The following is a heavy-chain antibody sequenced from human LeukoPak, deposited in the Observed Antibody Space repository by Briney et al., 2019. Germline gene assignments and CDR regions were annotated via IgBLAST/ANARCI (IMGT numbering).Heavy chain of an antibody. V-gene: IGHV3-74*01. CDR1: GFTFSIYW. Sequence: GGSLRLSCAASGFTFSIYWMHWVRQAPGKGLVWVSRINSDGSSTNYADSVKGRFTISRDNAKNTLYLQMNSLRAEDTAVYYCARATRAAVVSAWDYWGQGTLVTVSS. D-gene: IGHD2-21*01. J-gene: IGHJ4*02. CDR3: ARATRAAVVSAWDY. CDR2: INSDGSST.